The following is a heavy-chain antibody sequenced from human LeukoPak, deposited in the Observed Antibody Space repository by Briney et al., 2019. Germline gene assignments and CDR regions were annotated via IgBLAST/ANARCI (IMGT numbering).Heavy chain of an antibody. CDR1: GFTFSSNY. Sequence: GGSLRLSCAASGFTFSSNYMSWVRQAPGKGLEWVSVIYSGGSTYYADSVKGRFTISRDNSKNTLYLQTNSLRAEDTAVYYCAREGCTNGVCSSRAFDIWGQGTMVTVSS. D-gene: IGHD2-8*01. J-gene: IGHJ3*02. V-gene: IGHV3-53*01. CDR2: IYSGGST. CDR3: AREGCTNGVCSSRAFDI.